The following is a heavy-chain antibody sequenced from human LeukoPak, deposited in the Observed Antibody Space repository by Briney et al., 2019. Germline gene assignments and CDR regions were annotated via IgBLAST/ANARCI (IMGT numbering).Heavy chain of an antibody. V-gene: IGHV3-30-3*01. CDR2: ISYDGSNK. J-gene: IGHJ4*02. CDR1: GFTFSSYA. CDR3: GRGGDGGGVLSGIDY. Sequence: GRSLRLSCAASGFTFSSYAMRWVRQAPGKGLEWVAVISYDGSNKYYADSVKGRFTISRDNSKNTLYLQMNSLRAEDTAVYYCGRGGDGGGVLSGIDYWGQGTLVTVSS. D-gene: IGHD3-16*01.